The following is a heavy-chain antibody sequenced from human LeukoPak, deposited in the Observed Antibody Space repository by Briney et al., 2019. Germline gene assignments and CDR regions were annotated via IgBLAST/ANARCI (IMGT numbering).Heavy chain of an antibody. CDR1: GGTFSSYA. J-gene: IGHJ4*02. V-gene: IGHV1-69*01. CDR3: ARDKGSGGYYFDY. CDR2: IIPIFGTA. D-gene: IGHD2-15*01. Sequence: ASVKVSCKSSGGTFSSYAIIWVRQAPGQGLEWMGGIIPIFGTANYAQKFQGRVTITADESTSTAYMELSSLRSEDTAVYYCARDKGSGGYYFDYWGQGTLVTVSS.